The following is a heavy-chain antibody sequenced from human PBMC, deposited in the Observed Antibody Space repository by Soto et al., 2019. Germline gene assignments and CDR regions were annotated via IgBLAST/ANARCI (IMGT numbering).Heavy chain of an antibody. CDR1: GGSISSYY. Sequence: SETLSLTCTVSGGSISSYYLSWIRQPPGKGLEWIGYIYSSGSTNYNPSLKSRVTISVDTSKKQFSLNLSSVTAADTAVYYCARPGSSTSPVPFDYWGQGTLVTVSS. CDR3: ARPGSSTSPVPFDY. D-gene: IGHD6-6*01. J-gene: IGHJ4*02. CDR2: IYSSGST. V-gene: IGHV4-59*08.